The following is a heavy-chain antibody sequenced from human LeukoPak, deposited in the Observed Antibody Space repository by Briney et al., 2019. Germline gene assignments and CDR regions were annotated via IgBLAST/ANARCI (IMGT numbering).Heavy chain of an antibody. Sequence: PGGSLRLSCAASGFTFSSYSMNWVRQAPGKGLEWISYVSYSSSTIYYADSVNGRFTISSDNAKNSLYLQMNSQRDEDTAAYDYERDAHIVRGGNPLDYWGQGTLVTVSS. D-gene: IGHD3-10*01. CDR2: VSYSSSTI. CDR1: GFTFSSYS. CDR3: ERDAHIVRGGNPLDY. V-gene: IGHV3-48*02. J-gene: IGHJ4*02.